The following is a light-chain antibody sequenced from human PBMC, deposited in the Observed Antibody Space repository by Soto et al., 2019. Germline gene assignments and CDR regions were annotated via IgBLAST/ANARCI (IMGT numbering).Light chain of an antibody. Sequence: DIQMTQSPSSLSASVGDRVTITCRASQVIGNYLAWYQQKPGKVPKLLIYGAYTLQSGAPSRFSGSGSGTDFTLTISSLQPEDVAIYYCQKYNSGLITFGQGTRLEIK. J-gene: IGKJ5*01. CDR3: QKYNSGLIT. CDR2: GAY. CDR1: QVIGNY. V-gene: IGKV1-27*01.